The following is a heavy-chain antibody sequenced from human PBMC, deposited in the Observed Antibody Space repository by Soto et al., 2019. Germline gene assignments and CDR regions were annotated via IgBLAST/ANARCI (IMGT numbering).Heavy chain of an antibody. Sequence: SVKVSCKASGFTFTSSAMHWVRQARGQPLEWIGWIVVGSGNTNYAQKFQERVTITRDMSTSTAYMELSSLRSEDTAVYYCAALIYGDYDYTTPAFDYWGQGTLVTVSS. J-gene: IGHJ4*02. CDR3: AALIYGDYDYTTPAFDY. D-gene: IGHD4-17*01. V-gene: IGHV1-58*02. CDR2: IVVGSGNT. CDR1: GFTFTSSA.